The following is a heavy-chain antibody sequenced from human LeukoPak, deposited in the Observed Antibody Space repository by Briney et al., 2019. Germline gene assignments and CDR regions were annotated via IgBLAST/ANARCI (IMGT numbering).Heavy chain of an antibody. Sequence: SETLSLTCAVSGGSISSYYWSWIRQPPGKGLEWIGFIYYSGSTNYNPSLESRGTISVDTSKKQFSLKLRSVTAADTAVYYCASDLSGYSGYAPGGPYYYMDVWDKGTTVTVSS. J-gene: IGHJ6*03. D-gene: IGHD5-12*01. V-gene: IGHV4-59*01. CDR2: IYYSGST. CDR3: ASDLSGYSGYAPGGPYYYMDV. CDR1: GGSISSYY.